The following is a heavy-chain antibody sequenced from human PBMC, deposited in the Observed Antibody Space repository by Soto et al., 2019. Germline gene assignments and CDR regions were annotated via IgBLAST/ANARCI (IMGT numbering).Heavy chain of an antibody. CDR1: GFTFSSYS. Sequence: EVQLVESGGGLVKPGGSLRLSCVVSGFTFSSYSMNWVRQAQGKGLEWVSSISSSSIYTYYADSVKGRFTISRDNAKNSVYLQMNSLRAEDTAVYYCARDFKESQYYYYGMDVWGKGTTVTVSS. CDR3: ARDFKESQYYYYGMDV. J-gene: IGHJ6*04. CDR2: ISSSSIYT. V-gene: IGHV3-21*06. D-gene: IGHD3-10*01.